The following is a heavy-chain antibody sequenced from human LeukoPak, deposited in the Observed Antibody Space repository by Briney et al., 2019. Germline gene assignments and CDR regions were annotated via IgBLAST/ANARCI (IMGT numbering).Heavy chain of an antibody. J-gene: IGHJ4*02. Sequence: SQTLSLTCAIAGDSVSGNSAAWNWIRQSPSRGLEWLGRTYYRSKWYNEYAVSVKSRITINPDTSKNQFSLQLNSVTPEDTAVYYCARDPSHCNGCFDYWGQGTLVTVSS. D-gene: IGHD2-2*01. CDR3: ARDPSHCNGCFDY. V-gene: IGHV6-1*01. CDR1: GDSVSGNSAA. CDR2: TYYRSKWYN.